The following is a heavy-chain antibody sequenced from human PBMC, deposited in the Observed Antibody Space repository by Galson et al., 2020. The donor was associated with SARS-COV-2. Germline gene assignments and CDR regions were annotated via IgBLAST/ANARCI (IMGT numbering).Heavy chain of an antibody. CDR2: IYYSGST. D-gene: IGHD3-10*01. CDR1: GGSISSSSYY. Sequence: SETLSLTCTVSGGSISSSSYYWGWIRQPPGKGLEWIGSIYYSGSTYYNPSLKSRVTISVDTSKNQFSLKLSSVTAADTAVYYCARLEDYYGSGSYNSNAFDIWGQGTMVTVSS. CDR3: ARLEDYYGSGSYNSNAFDI. J-gene: IGHJ3*02. V-gene: IGHV4-39*01.